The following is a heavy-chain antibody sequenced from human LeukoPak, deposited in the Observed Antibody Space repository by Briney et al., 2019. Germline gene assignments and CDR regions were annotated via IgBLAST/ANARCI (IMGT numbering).Heavy chain of an antibody. J-gene: IGHJ6*02. V-gene: IGHV3-30-3*01. CDR2: ISYDGSNK. CDR3: ARDIDV. Sequence: GRPLRLSCAASGFTFSSYAMHWVRQAPGKGLEWVAVISYDGSNKYYADSVKGRFTISRDNSKNTLYLQMNSLRAEDTAVYYCARDIDVWGQGTTVTVSS. CDR1: GFTFSSYA.